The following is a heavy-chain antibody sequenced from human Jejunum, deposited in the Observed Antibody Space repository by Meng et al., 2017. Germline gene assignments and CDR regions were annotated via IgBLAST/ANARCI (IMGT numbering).Heavy chain of an antibody. CDR1: GFILSNYW. CDR2: IKQDGSEK. V-gene: IGHV3-7*01. J-gene: IGHJ4*02. D-gene: IGHD6-6*01. CDR3: ARVDSTSSEDF. Sequence: GESLKISYAASGFILSNYWMSWVRQAPGKGLEWVANIKQDGSEKYYADSVKGRFTISRDNANNSLYLQMNYLGVDDTAMYFCARVDSTSSEDFWGQGTLVTVSS.